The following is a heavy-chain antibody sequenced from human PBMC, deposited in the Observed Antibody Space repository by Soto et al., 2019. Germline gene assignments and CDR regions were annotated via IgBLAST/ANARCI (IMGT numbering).Heavy chain of an antibody. CDR2: MTGSGGFT. J-gene: IGHJ6*02. D-gene: IGHD5-12*01. CDR1: GFSFSAYA. CDR3: AKDIPPPIVATVPNYYYYGMDV. V-gene: IGHV3-23*01. Sequence: PWGSLRLSCAASGFSFSAYAMSWVRQAPGKGLEWVSGMTGSGGFTYYADSVKGRFTISRDNSKNTLYLQMNSLRAEDTAVYYCAKDIPPPIVATVPNYYYYGMDVWGQGTTVTVSS.